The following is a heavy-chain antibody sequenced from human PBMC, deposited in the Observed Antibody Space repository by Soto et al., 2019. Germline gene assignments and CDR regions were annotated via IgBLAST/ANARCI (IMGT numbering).Heavy chain of an antibody. J-gene: IGHJ4*02. D-gene: IGHD1-26*01. Sequence: GASVKVSCKTSGYTFTTYAIHWVRQAPGQRLEWMGWINLANDDTRYSQKFQGRLTITKDTSKNQVVLTMTNMAPEDTATYYCAHMRATKFDYWGQGTLVTVSS. V-gene: IGHV1-3*01. CDR2: INLANDDT. CDR1: GYTFTTYA. CDR3: AHMRATKFDY.